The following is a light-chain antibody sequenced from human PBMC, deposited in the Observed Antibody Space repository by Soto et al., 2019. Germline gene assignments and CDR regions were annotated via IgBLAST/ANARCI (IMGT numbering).Light chain of an antibody. J-gene: IGKJ1*01. CDR3: QQYNSYS. CDR2: XXX. Sequence: DIQMTQSPSTLPASVGDRVTITCRASQSISNWLAWYQQKPGTAPXXLXXXXXXXXXXXXXXXXXXXXXTEFTLTISSLQPDDFATYYCQQYNSYSFGQGTKVDIK. CDR1: QSISNW. V-gene: IGKV1-5*01.